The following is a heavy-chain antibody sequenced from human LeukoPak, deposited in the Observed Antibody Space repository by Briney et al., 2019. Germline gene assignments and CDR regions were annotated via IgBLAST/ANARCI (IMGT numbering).Heavy chain of an antibody. Sequence: GGSLRLSCAASGFTFDDYGMSWVRQAPGKGLEWVSTINYNGGSTSYADSVKGRFTISRDNAKSSLYLQMNSLRAEDAALYYCARDRRTYYYDTSGYHYFDYWGQGTLVTVSS. CDR3: ARDRRTYYYDTSGYHYFDY. CDR1: GFTFDDYG. D-gene: IGHD3-22*01. J-gene: IGHJ4*02. CDR2: INYNGGST. V-gene: IGHV3-20*04.